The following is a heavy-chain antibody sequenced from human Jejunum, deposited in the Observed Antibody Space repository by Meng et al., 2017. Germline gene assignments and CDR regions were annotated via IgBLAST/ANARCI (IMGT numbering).Heavy chain of an antibody. Sequence: VPLVEVGAEVEEPGASVNASWKASGYIFTSYGMHWVRQAPGQRLEWMGWINGGNGNTKYSQKFQGRVTITRDTSANTAYMELSSLTSEDTAVYYCARDLPYNNFWRNWFNPWGQGTLVTVSS. CDR3: ARDLPYNNFWRNWFNP. V-gene: IGHV1-3*01. CDR2: INGGNGNT. D-gene: IGHD1-14*01. CDR1: GYIFTSYG. J-gene: IGHJ5*02.